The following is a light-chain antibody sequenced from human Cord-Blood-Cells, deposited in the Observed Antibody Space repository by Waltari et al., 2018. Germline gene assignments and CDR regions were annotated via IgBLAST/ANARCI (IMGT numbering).Light chain of an antibody. CDR3: QQSYSTPLT. V-gene: IGKV1-39*01. CDR2: AAS. Sequence: DIQMTQSPSSLSASVGDRVTITCRASQSISSYLNWYQQKPGKAPKLRIYAASSLQSGVRSRFSVSGSGTDFTLTISSLQPEDFATYYCQQSYSTPLTFGGGTKVEIK. J-gene: IGKJ4*01. CDR1: QSISSY.